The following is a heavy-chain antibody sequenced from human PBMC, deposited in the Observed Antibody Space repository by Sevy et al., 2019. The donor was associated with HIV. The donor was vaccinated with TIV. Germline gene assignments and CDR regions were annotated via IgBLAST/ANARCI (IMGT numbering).Heavy chain of an antibody. J-gene: IGHJ4*02. D-gene: IGHD3-10*01. CDR2: IYYNGGT. Sequence: SETLSLSCTVSGVSISTSSYFWGWIRQPPGKGLEWIGGIYYNGGTYYNPSLKSRVTISVDTSKNQFSLKLSSVTAADMDVYYCPSPLPYGDYFDYWGQGTLVTVSS. CDR1: GVSISTSSYF. V-gene: IGHV4-39*01. CDR3: PSPLPYGDYFDY.